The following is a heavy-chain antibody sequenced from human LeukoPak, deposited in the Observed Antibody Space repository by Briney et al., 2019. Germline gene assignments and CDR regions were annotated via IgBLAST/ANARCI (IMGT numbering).Heavy chain of an antibody. Sequence: GGSLRLSCAASGGSFSSYAMSWVRQAPGKGLEWVSAISGSGGSTYYADSVKGRFTISRDNSKNTLYLQMYSLRAEDTLQSLRQEGHGLVLRFLEWSPGGWFDPWGQGTLVTVSS. J-gene: IGHJ5*02. D-gene: IGHD3-3*01. CDR3: QEGHGLVLRFLEWSPGGWFDP. CDR2: ISGSGGST. CDR1: GGSFSSYA. V-gene: IGHV3-23*01.